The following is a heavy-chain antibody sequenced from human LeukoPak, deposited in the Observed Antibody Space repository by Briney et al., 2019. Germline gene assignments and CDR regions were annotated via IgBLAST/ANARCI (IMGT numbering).Heavy chain of an antibody. CDR1: GGSISSGSYY. Sequence: SETLSLTCTVSGGSISSGSYYWSWIRQPAGKGLEWIGRIYTSGSTNYNPSLKSRVTISVDTSKNQFSLKLSSVTAVDTAVYYCARGYFDWLLAYNWFDPWGQGTLVTVSS. CDR2: IYTSGST. D-gene: IGHD3-9*01. J-gene: IGHJ5*02. V-gene: IGHV4-61*02. CDR3: ARGYFDWLLAYNWFDP.